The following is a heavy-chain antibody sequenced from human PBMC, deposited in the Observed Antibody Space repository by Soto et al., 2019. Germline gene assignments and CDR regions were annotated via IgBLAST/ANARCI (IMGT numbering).Heavy chain of an antibody. D-gene: IGHD5-12*01. Sequence: SETLSLTCTVSGGSISSYYWSWIRQPPGKGLEWIGYIYYSGSTNYNPSLKSRVTISVDTSKNQFSLKLSSVTAADTAVYYCARLLMEPAHIVATITHWFDPWGQGTLVTVSS. J-gene: IGHJ5*02. CDR3: ARLLMEPAHIVATITHWFDP. CDR1: GGSISSYY. CDR2: IYYSGST. V-gene: IGHV4-59*01.